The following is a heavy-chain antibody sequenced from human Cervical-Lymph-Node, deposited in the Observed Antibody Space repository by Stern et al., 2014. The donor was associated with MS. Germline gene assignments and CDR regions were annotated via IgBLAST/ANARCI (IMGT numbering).Heavy chain of an antibody. CDR1: GGTFSSSD. CDR2: IIPLFGTA. D-gene: IGHD3-10*01. Sequence: QVQLVQSGAEVQKPGSSVKVSCRASGGTFSSSDISWVRQAPGQGLEWMGGIIPLFGTANYAQKYQGRVTITADESTSTAYMELSSLRSEDTAIYYCALGGFGHYFEYWGQGTLVTVSS. V-gene: IGHV1-69*12. CDR3: ALGGFGHYFEY. J-gene: IGHJ4*02.